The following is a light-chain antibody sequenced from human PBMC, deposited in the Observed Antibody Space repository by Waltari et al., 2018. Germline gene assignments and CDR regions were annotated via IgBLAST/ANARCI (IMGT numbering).Light chain of an antibody. Sequence: AIRMTQSPSSLSASTGDRVTITCRASQGISSYLAWYQQKPGKAPKLLIYAASTLQSGVPSRFSGCGSGTDFTLTISCLQSEDFATYYCQQYYSYPPTFGQGTKLEIK. V-gene: IGKV1-8*01. CDR3: QQYYSYPPT. CDR2: AAS. CDR1: QGISSY. J-gene: IGKJ2*01.